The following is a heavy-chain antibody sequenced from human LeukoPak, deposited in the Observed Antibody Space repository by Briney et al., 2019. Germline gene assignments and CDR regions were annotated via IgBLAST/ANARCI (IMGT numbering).Heavy chain of an antibody. D-gene: IGHD4-17*01. CDR1: GFTFSSYA. J-gene: IGHJ4*02. V-gene: IGHV3-23*01. Sequence: PGGSLRLSCAASGFTFSSYAMSWVRHAPGKGLERVSAISGSGGSTYYADSVKGRFTISRDNSKNTLYLQLNSVRDEDTAVYRGAKDRSAVTPYYFDCWRQGALVSDSS. CDR2: ISGSGGST. CDR3: AKDRSAVTPYYFDC.